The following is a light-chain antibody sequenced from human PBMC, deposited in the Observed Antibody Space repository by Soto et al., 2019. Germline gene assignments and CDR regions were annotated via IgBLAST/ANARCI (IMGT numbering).Light chain of an antibody. CDR3: QQYGTSPAWT. CDR1: QSVSSSY. J-gene: IGKJ1*01. CDR2: GAS. Sequence: EIVLTQSPGTLSLSPGERATLSCRASQSVSSSYLAWYQQNPGQAPRLLIYGASSRDTGIPDRFSGSGSGTDFTLTINRLEPENFAVYYCQQYGTSPAWTFGQGTKVEIK. V-gene: IGKV3-20*01.